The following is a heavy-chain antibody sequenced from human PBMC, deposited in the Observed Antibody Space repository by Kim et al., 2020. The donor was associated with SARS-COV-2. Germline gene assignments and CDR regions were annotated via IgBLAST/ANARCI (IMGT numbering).Heavy chain of an antibody. Sequence: SETLSLTCTVSGGSISSSSYYWGWIRQPPGKGLEWIGSIYYSGSTYYNQSLKSRVTISVDTSKNQFSLKLSSVTAADTAVYYCARAAPYYYYGMDVWGQGTTVTVSS. CDR3: ARAAPYYYYGMDV. CDR2: IYYSGST. J-gene: IGHJ6*02. V-gene: IGHV4-39*07. CDR1: GGSISSSSYY.